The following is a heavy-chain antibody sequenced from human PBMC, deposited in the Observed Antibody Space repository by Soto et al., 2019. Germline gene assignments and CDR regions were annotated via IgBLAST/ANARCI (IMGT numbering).Heavy chain of an antibody. CDR1: GFTFSSYG. CDR3: ASRMLCRGTGCQPHLQH. J-gene: IGHJ1*01. CDR2: IWYDGSNK. V-gene: IGHV3-33*01. D-gene: IGHD2-2*01. Sequence: GALRLSCAASGFTFSSYGMHWVRQAPGKGLEWVAVIWYDGSNKYYADSVKGRFTISRDNSKNTLYLQMHSLRAEDTAVYYFASRMLCRGTGCQPHLQHWGQGTLVTVSS.